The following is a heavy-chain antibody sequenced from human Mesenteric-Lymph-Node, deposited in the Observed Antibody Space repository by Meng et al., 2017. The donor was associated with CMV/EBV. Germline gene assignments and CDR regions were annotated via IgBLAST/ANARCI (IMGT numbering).Heavy chain of an antibody. V-gene: IGHV3-74*01. CDR2: INSDGSST. J-gene: IGHJ5*02. CDR1: GFTFSSYW. CDR3: ARDRPHNWFDP. Sequence: GESLKISCAASGFTFSSYWMHWVRQAPGKGLVWVSRINSDGSSTSYADSVKGRFTISRDNARDTVYLQMNSLRAEDTAVYYCARDRPHNWFDPWGQGTLVTVSS.